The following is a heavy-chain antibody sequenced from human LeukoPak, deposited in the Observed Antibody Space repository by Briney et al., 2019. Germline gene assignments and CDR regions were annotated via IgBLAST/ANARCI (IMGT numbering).Heavy chain of an antibody. J-gene: IGHJ4*02. CDR2: IGISSGNT. Sequence: GGSLRLSCAASGFPFREYSMNWVRQAPGKVLVWISYIGISSGNTKYADSVKGRFTVSGDNARNSLYLQMNSLRVEDTAVYYCARDHNYAFDNWGQGTLVTVSS. CDR3: ARDHNYAFDN. V-gene: IGHV3-11*06. CDR1: GFPFREYS. D-gene: IGHD1-1*01.